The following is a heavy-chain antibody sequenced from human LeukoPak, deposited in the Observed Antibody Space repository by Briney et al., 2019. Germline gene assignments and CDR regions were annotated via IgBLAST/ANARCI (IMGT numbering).Heavy chain of an antibody. CDR3: AREHSYGDPLGGYFDY. CDR2: IWFDGSNK. Sequence: AGGSLRLSCAASGFTLSSYGMHWVRQAPGKGLEWVAVIWFDGSNKYYADSVKGRFTISRDNSKNTLYLQLNSLRAEDTAVYYCAREHSYGDPLGGYFDYWGQGTLVTVSS. D-gene: IGHD4-17*01. CDR1: GFTLSSYG. J-gene: IGHJ4*02. V-gene: IGHV3-33*08.